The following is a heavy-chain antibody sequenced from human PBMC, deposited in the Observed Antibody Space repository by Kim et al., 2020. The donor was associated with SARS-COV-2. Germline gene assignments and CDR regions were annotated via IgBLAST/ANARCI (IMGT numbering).Heavy chain of an antibody. CDR2: VYHSGTT. V-gene: IGHV4-39*01. D-gene: IGHD3-22*01. Sequence: SETLSLTCTVSGDSISSSFNYWGWIRQPPGKGLEWIGSVYHSGTTYDSPSLKSRVTVSVDTSKNEFSLKVTSVTAADTAVYFCARLPHDSSGYVDCWGQGRLVPVPA. CDR3: ARLPHDSSGYVDC. J-gene: IGHJ4*02. CDR1: GDSISSSFNY.